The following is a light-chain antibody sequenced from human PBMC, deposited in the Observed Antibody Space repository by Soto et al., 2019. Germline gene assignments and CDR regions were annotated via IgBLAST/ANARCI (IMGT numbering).Light chain of an antibody. CDR3: QQSSSPPKT. CDR1: QSVSSN. Sequence: EIGMTQSPATLSVSPGERATLSCRASQSVSSNLAWYQQKPGQAPRLLIDGASYRATGIPARFSGSGSGTDFTLTISSLQPEDFATYYCQQSSSPPKTFGQGTKVDI. J-gene: IGKJ1*01. CDR2: GAS. V-gene: IGKV3-15*01.